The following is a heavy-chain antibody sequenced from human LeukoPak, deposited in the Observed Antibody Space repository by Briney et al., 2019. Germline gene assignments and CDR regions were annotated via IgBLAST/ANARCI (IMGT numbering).Heavy chain of an antibody. CDR3: ARSGLGGSPYYYMDV. Sequence: GGSLRLSCAASGFTFSSYSMNWVRQAPGKGLEWVSSISSSSSYIYYADSVKGRFTISRDNAKNSLYLQMNSLRAEDTAVYYSARSGLGGSPYYYMDVWGKGTTVSVSS. CDR1: GFTFSSYS. J-gene: IGHJ6*03. V-gene: IGHV3-21*01. D-gene: IGHD2-15*01. CDR2: ISSSSSYI.